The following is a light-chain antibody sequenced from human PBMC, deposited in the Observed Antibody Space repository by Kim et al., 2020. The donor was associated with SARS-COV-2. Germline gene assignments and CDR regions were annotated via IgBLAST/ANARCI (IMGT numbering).Light chain of an antibody. J-gene: IGKJ5*01. Sequence: PLSTAERATPARRPRQGISGIAWSQQKAGQAPSLLIYGAFTRAPGIPERFSGSGSGTDFTLTISRLEPEDFAVYFCQQHGSSPVTFGQGTRLEIK. CDR1: QGISG. CDR2: GAF. CDR3: QQHGSSPVT. V-gene: IGKV3-20*01.